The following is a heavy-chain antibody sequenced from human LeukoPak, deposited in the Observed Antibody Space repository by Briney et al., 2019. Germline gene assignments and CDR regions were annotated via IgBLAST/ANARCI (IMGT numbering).Heavy chain of an antibody. CDR2: INSSSSDI. J-gene: IGHJ5*02. Sequence: PGGSLRLSCAASGFTFSSYSMNWLRQAPGKGLEWVSSINSSSSDIYYADSVKGRFTISRDNAKNSLYLQMNSLRGEDTAVYYCARDLLILRPTLPRLQNNWFDPWGQGTLVTVSS. V-gene: IGHV3-21*01. D-gene: IGHD2-15*01. CDR1: GFTFSSYS. CDR3: ARDLLILRPTLPRLQNNWFDP.